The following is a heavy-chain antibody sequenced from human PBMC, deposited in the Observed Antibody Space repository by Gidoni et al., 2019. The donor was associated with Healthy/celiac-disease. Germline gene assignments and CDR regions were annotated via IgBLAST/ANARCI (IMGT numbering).Heavy chain of an antibody. J-gene: IGHJ2*01. V-gene: IGHV3-49*05. D-gene: IGHD3-10*01. Sequence: EVQLVESGGGLVKPGRSLRLSCTASGFTFGDYAMSWFRQAPGKGLGWVGFIRSKAYGGTTEYAASVKGRFTISRDDSKSIAYLQMNSLKTEDTAVYYCTRAGIEGYWYFDLWGRGTLVTVSS. CDR1: GFTFGDYA. CDR2: IRSKAYGGTT. CDR3: TRAGIEGYWYFDL.